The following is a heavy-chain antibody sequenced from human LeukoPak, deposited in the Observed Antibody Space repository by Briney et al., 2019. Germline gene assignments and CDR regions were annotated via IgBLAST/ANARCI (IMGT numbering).Heavy chain of an antibody. D-gene: IGHD3-22*01. V-gene: IGHV1-18*01. CDR3: ARDYYDSSGYYSYYYYGMDV. Sequence: ASVKVSCKASGYTFTSYGIGWVRQAPGQGLGWVGWISAYNGNTNYAQKLQGRVTMTTDTSTSTAYMELRSLRSDDTAVYYCARDYYDSSGYYSYYYYGMDVWGQGTTVTVSS. CDR2: ISAYNGNT. J-gene: IGHJ6*02. CDR1: GYTFTSYG.